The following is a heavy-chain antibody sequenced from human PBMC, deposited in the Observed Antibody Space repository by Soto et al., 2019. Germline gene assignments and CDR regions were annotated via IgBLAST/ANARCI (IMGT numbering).Heavy chain of an antibody. V-gene: IGHV3-53*01. CDR2: IYSGGST. CDR1: GFTVSSNY. J-gene: IGHJ4*02. Sequence: GGSLRLSCAASGFTVSSNYMSWVRQAPGKGLEWVSVIYSGGSTYYADSVKGRFTISRHNSKNTLYLQMNSLRAEDTAVYYCAKDTTYYYDSSGYYVDYWGQGTLVTVSS. D-gene: IGHD3-22*01. CDR3: AKDTTYYYDSSGYYVDY.